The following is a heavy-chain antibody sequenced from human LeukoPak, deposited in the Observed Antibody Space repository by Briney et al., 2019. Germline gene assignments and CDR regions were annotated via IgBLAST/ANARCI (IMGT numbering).Heavy chain of an antibody. Sequence: GGSLRLSCAASGFTFSSYAMHWVRQAPGKGLEWVAVISYDGTNKYYADSVKGRFTISRDNSKNTLYLQMNSLRAEDMAVYYCARGPERTGVGTRYYYDMDVWGQGTTVTFSS. V-gene: IGHV3-30*04. J-gene: IGHJ6*02. CDR3: ARGPERTGVGTRYYYDMDV. CDR1: GFTFSSYA. CDR2: ISYDGTNK. D-gene: IGHD2-8*01.